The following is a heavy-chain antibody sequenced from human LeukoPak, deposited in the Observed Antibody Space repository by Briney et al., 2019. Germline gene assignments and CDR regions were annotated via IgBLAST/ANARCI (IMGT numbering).Heavy chain of an antibody. CDR1: VGFFHGYY. V-gene: IGHV4-34*01. Sequence: SESLSLTHAVYVGFFHGYYWRWIRQPPARGLEGIGEINHSGSTNYNPSLKSRVTLSVDTSKNQFSLKLSSVTAPDTAVSYCARDHPLTGTTVWFDPWGQRTLVTVSS. CDR2: INHSGST. D-gene: IGHD1-7*01. J-gene: IGHJ5*02. CDR3: ARDHPLTGTTVWFDP.